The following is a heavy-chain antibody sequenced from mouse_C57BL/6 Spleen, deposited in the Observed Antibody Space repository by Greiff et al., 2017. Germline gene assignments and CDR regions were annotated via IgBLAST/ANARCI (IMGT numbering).Heavy chain of an antibody. CDR2: INPYNGGT. V-gene: IGHV1-19*01. Sequence: EVQLQQSGPVLVKPGASVKMSCKASGYTFTDYYMNWVKQSHGKSLEWIGVINPYNGGTSYNQKFKGKATLTVDKSSSTAYMELNSLTSEDSAVYYCARSITTVVSYYYAMDYWGQGTSVTVSS. CDR3: ARSITTVVSYYYAMDY. D-gene: IGHD1-1*01. J-gene: IGHJ4*01. CDR1: GYTFTDYY.